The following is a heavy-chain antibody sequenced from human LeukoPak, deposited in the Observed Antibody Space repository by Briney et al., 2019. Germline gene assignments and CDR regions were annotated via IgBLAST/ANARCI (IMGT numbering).Heavy chain of an antibody. CDR3: AKGHTYGLGESYLDF. CDR1: GYTFDDYA. J-gene: IGHJ4*02. CDR2: ISWNSGSI. V-gene: IGHV3-9*01. Sequence: GGSLRLSCEASGYTFDDYAMHWVRQAPGKGLEWVSAISWNSGSIGYADSVKGRFTISKDNGKNSLYLQMNSLRTEDTALYYCAKGHTYGLGESYLDFWGQGTLVSVSS. D-gene: IGHD5-18*01.